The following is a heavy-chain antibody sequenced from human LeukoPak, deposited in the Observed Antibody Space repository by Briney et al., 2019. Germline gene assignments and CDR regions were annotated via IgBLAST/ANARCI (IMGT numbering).Heavy chain of an antibody. CDR2: INTDGSST. CDR1: GFTFSSYW. D-gene: IGHD1-26*01. CDR3: ASSEHSGSYYGRFVY. V-gene: IGHV3-74*01. Sequence: GGSLRLSCAASGFTFSSYWMHWVRQAPGKGLVWVSRINTDGSSTSYADSVKGRFTISRDNAKNTLYLQMNSLRAEDTAVYYCASSEHSGSYYGRFVYWGQGTLVTVSS. J-gene: IGHJ4*02.